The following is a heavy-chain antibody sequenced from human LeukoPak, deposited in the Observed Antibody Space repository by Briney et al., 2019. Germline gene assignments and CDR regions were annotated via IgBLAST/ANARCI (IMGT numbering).Heavy chain of an antibody. CDR1: GFTFDRHD. V-gene: IGHV3-13*01. Sequence: GGSLRLSCAASGFTFDRHDLHWVRQVPGKGLEWVSAIGNAADTYYPGSVKGRFTISRENAKNSFYLQMNALRAGDTAVYFCAGGRGQIINYWGQGTLVTVSS. J-gene: IGHJ4*02. CDR3: AGGRGQIINY. CDR2: IGNAADT.